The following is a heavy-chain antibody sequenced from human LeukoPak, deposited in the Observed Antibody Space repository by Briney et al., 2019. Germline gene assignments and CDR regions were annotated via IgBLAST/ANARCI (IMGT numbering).Heavy chain of an antibody. J-gene: IGHJ4*02. CDR3: ARAPYGGNPVDY. Sequence: GASVKVSCKASGYTFTSYYMHWVRQAPGQGLEWMGIINPSGGSTSYAQKFQGRVTMTRDTSTNTVYMELSSLRSEDTAVYYCARAPYGGNPVDYWGQGTLVTVSS. D-gene: IGHD4-23*01. CDR2: INPSGGST. CDR1: GYTFTSYY. V-gene: IGHV1-46*01.